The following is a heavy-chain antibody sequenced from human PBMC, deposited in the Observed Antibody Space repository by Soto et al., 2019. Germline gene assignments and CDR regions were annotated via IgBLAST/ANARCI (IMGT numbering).Heavy chain of an antibody. CDR2: IKQDGSEN. J-gene: IGHJ6*02. D-gene: IGHD2-21*02. V-gene: IGHV3-7*01. Sequence: GGSLRLSCAASGFTFRNYWRSWVRQAPGKGLEWVANIKQDGSENYYADSVKGRFTISRDNSKNTLYLQMNSLRAEDTAVYYCAREYCGGDCYPYGMDVWGQGTTVTVSS. CDR3: AREYCGGDCYPYGMDV. CDR1: GFTFRNYW.